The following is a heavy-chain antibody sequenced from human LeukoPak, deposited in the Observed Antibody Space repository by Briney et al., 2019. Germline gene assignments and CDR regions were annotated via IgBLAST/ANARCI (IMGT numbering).Heavy chain of an antibody. CDR3: AELGITMIGGV. V-gene: IGHV3-21*01. D-gene: IGHD3-10*02. CDR2: ISTSSSYI. J-gene: IGHJ6*04. Sequence: GGSLRLSCAASGFIFSSHSMTWVRQAPGKGLEWVSSISTSSSYIYYADSVKGRFTISRDNAKKSLYLQMNSLRAEDTAVYYCAELGITMIGGVWGKGTTVTISS. CDR1: GFIFSSHS.